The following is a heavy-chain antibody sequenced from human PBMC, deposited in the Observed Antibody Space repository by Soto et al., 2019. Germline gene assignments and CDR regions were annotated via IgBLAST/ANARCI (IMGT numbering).Heavy chain of an antibody. V-gene: IGHV3-15*01. CDR3: TTDILPSYYYDSSGYFEIDY. D-gene: IGHD3-22*01. CDR2: IKSKTDGGTT. Sequence: GGSLRLSCAASGFTFSNAWMSWVRQAPGKGLEWVGRIKSKTDGGTTDYAAPVKGRFTISRDDSKNTLYLQMNSLKTEDTAVYYCTTDILPSYYYDSSGYFEIDYWGQGTLVTVSS. J-gene: IGHJ4*02. CDR1: GFTFSNAW.